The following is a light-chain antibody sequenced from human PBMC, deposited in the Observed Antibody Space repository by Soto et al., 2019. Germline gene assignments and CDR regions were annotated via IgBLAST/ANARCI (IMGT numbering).Light chain of an antibody. J-gene: IGKJ2*01. CDR1: QSVRSN. CDR3: QQFTMWPYT. Sequence: EIVMTQSPATLSVSPGERATLSCRASQSVRSNLAWYQQKPGQAPSLLIYGASTRANGVPARFSGSGSGTEFTLSISSLQSEEFAVYYCQQFTMWPYTFVQGTKVEI. CDR2: GAS. V-gene: IGKV3-15*01.